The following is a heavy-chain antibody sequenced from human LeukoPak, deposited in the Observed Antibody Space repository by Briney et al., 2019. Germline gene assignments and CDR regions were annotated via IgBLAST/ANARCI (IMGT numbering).Heavy chain of an antibody. V-gene: IGHV1-69*05. CDR3: VRDRAGPFDY. Sequence: SVKVSCKASGGTFSSYAISWVRQAPGQGLEWMGGIIPIFGTGNYAQKFQGRVTLTTDTSTSTAYMEVRSLRSDDTAVYYCVRDRAGPFDYWGQGTLVTVSS. D-gene: IGHD6-25*01. CDR1: GGTFSSYA. CDR2: IIPIFGTG. J-gene: IGHJ4*02.